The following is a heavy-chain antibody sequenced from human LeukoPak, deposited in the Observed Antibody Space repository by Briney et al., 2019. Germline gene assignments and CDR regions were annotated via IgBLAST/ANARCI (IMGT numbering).Heavy chain of an antibody. J-gene: IGHJ4*02. CDR2: ISGSGGST. D-gene: IGHD5-18*01. CDR3: AKARGYSYGSPFDY. Sequence: GGSLRLSCAASGFTFSSYAMSWVRQAPGKGLEWVSAISGSGGSTYYADSVKGRFTISRDNSKNTLYLQMSSLRAEDTAVYYCAKARGYSYGSPFDYWGQGTLVTVSS. V-gene: IGHV3-23*01. CDR1: GFTFSSYA.